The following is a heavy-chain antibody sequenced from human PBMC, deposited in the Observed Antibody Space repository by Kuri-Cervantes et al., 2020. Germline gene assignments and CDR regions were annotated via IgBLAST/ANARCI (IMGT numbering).Heavy chain of an antibody. V-gene: IGHV1-2*02. CDR1: GYTFTGYY. CDR2: INPNSGGT. Sequence: ASVKVSCKASGYTFTGYYMHWVRQAPGQGLEWMGWINPNSGGTNYAQKFQGRVTMTRDTSISTAYMELSRLRSEDTAVYYCATGNVLLWFGELRNWFDPWGHGTLVTVSS. J-gene: IGHJ5*02. D-gene: IGHD3-10*01. CDR3: ATGNVLLWFGELRNWFDP.